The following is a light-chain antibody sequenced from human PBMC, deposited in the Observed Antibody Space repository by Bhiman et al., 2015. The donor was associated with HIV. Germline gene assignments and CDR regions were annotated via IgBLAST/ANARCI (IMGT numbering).Light chain of an antibody. J-gene: IGLJ1*01. CDR2: EVN. V-gene: IGLV2-23*02. CDR3: CSYAGSGTYYV. CDR1: SSDVGTYNL. Sequence: QSALTQPASVSGWPGQSITISCTGTSSDVGTYNLVSWYQQHPGKAPKLMIYEVNKRPSGVSNRFSGSKSGNTASLTISGLQAEDEADYYCCSYAGSGTYYVFGTGTKVTVL.